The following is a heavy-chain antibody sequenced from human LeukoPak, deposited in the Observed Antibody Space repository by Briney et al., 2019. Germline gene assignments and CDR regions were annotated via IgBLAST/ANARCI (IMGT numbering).Heavy chain of an antibody. CDR2: IYYTGRT. V-gene: IGHV4-39*01. CDR3: ARRRYYDSTGYLD. D-gene: IGHD3-22*01. Sequence: SETLSLTCTVSGGSISSSSYYWGWIRQPPGKGLEWIGDIYYTGRTYYNSSLKSRLTVSIDTSKNQFSLKLASLTAADTGVYYCARRRYYDSTGYLDWGQGTRITVSS. CDR1: GGSISSSSYY. J-gene: IGHJ1*01.